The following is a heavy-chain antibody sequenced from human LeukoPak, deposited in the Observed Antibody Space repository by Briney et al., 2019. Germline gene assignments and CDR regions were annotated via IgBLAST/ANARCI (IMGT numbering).Heavy chain of an antibody. V-gene: IGHV4-59*08. CDR3: ASCSWGSGSYNQEAIWSWVGP. D-gene: IGHD3-10*01. CDR1: GGSISSYY. CDR2: ISYSGNT. Sequence: SETLSLTCTVSGGSISSYYWSWIRQPPGKGLEWIGYISYSGNTNYNPSLKSRVTISVDTSKNQFSLKLSSVTAADTAVYYCASCSWGSGSYNQEAIWSWVGPWGQGTLVTVSS. J-gene: IGHJ5*02.